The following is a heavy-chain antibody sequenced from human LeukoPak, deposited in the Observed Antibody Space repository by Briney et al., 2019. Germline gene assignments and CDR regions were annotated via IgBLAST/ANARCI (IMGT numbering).Heavy chain of an antibody. CDR3: ARRQDILTGYNFDY. CDR1: GSFFTSYW. Sequence: GESLQISCKGSGSFFTSYWIGWGRQLPGKGLEWMGIIYPGDSDTRYSPSFQGQVTISADKSISTAYLQWSSLKASDTAMYYCARRQDILTGYNFDYWGQGTLVTVSS. V-gene: IGHV5-51*01. CDR2: IYPGDSDT. D-gene: IGHD3-9*01. J-gene: IGHJ4*02.